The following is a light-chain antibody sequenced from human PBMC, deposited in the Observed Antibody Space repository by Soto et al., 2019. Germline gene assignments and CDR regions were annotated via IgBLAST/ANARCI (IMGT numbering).Light chain of an antibody. Sequence: EIVLTQSPGTLSLSPGERATLSCRASQSVKSNNLAWYQQIPGQSPRLLIYGASSRATGIPDRFSGSGSGTDFNLTITRVETEDVALYYCQQYGSPALSFGGGTKVEI. CDR3: QQYGSPALS. J-gene: IGKJ4*01. CDR2: GAS. V-gene: IGKV3-20*01. CDR1: QSVKSNN.